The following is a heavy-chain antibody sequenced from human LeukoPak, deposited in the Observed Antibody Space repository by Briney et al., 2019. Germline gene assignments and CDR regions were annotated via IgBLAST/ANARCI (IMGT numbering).Heavy chain of an antibody. CDR2: INHSGST. V-gene: IGHV4-34*01. CDR1: GGSFSGYY. Sequence: SETLSLTCAVYGGSFSGYYWSWIRQPPGKGLEWIGEINHSGSTNYNPSLKSRVTISVGTSKNQFSLKLSSVTAADTAVYYCAREGQKWLRVDYWGQGTLVTVSS. J-gene: IGHJ4*02. D-gene: IGHD5-12*01. CDR3: AREGQKWLRVDY.